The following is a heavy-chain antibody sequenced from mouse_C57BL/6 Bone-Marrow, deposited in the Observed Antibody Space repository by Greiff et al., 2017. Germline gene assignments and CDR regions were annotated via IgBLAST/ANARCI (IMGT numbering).Heavy chain of an antibody. CDR2: IDPEIGDT. CDR3: SAFDGNYFDF. V-gene: IGHV14-4*01. Sequence: VQLQQSGAELVRPGASVKLSCTASGFNIKDDYIHWVKQRPEKGLEWIGWIDPEIGDTEYASKFQGKATITSDTSSNTAYLQRSSLTSEDAAVYYCSAFDGNYFDFGGQGTALTVAA. D-gene: IGHD2-3*01. CDR1: GFNIKDDY. J-gene: IGHJ2*01.